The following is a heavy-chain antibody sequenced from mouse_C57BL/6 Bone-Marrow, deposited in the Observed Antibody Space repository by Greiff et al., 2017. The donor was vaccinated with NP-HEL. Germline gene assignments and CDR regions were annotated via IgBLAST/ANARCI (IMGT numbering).Heavy chain of an antibody. Sequence: QVQLKESGAELVRPGTSVKMSCKASGYTFTNYWIGWAKQRPGHGLEWIGDIYPGGGYTNYNEKFKGKATLTADKSSSTAYMQFSSLTSEDSAIYYCAREDGSNYFDVWGTGTTVTVSS. V-gene: IGHV1-63*01. CDR3: AREDGSNYFDV. J-gene: IGHJ1*03. CDR1: GYTFTNYW. CDR2: IYPGGGYT. D-gene: IGHD1-1*01.